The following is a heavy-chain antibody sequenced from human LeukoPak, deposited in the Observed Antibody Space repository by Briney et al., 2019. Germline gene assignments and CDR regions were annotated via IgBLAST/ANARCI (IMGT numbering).Heavy chain of an antibody. D-gene: IGHD1-14*01. CDR3: ARDRRHRSSGVGDLAYYFDY. J-gene: IGHJ4*02. CDR2: LYHTGST. V-gene: IGHV4-38-2*02. Sequence: SETLSLTCTVSDDSISSGYYWGWIRQPPGKGLEWIGSLYHTGSTYYNPSLKSRVTISIDTSKNQFSLKLTSVTAADTAVYYCARDRRHRSSGVGDLAYYFDYWGQGTLVTVSS. CDR1: DDSISSGYY.